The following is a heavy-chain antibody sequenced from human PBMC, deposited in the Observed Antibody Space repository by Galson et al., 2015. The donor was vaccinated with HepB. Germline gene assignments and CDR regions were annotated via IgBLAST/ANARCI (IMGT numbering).Heavy chain of an antibody. V-gene: IGHV1-46*01. D-gene: IGHD2-21*02. J-gene: IGHJ5*02. CDR3: AREEGVTASIDP. Sequence: SVKVSCKASGYTFTSYYMHWVRQAPGQGLEWMGIINPSGGSTSYAQKFQGRVTMTRDTSTSTVYMELSSLGSEDTAVYYCAREEGVTASIDPWGQGTLVTVSS. CDR2: INPSGGST. CDR1: GYTFTSYY.